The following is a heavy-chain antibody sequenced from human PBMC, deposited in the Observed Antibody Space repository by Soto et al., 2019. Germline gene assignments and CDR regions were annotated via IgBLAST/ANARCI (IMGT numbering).Heavy chain of an antibody. CDR2: IYPGDSDT. CDR1: GYSFTSYW. J-gene: IGHJ4*02. CDR3: ARHPDYFFWSGYYTASIDY. D-gene: IGHD3-3*01. V-gene: IGHV5-51*01. Sequence: GESLKISCKGSGYSFTSYWIGWVRQMPGKGLEWMGIIYPGDSDTRYSPSFQGQVTISADKSISTAYLQWSSLKASDTAMYYCARHPDYFFWSGYYTASIDYPAQGTLVTVSS.